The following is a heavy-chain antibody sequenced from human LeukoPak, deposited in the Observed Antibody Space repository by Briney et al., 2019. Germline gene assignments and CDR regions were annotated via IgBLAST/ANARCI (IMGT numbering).Heavy chain of an antibody. D-gene: IGHD2-15*01. V-gene: IGHV1-8*01. J-gene: IGHJ5*02. CDR1: GYTYTSYD. CDR3: ARGRRGGSCYSCRWFDP. Sequence: ASVKVSCKASGYTYTSYDINWVRQATGQGLEWLGWMNPNSGNTGYAQKFQCRVTMTRNTSISTAYMELSSLRSEDTAVYYCARGRRGGSCYSCRWFDPWGQGTLVTVSS. CDR2: MNPNSGNT.